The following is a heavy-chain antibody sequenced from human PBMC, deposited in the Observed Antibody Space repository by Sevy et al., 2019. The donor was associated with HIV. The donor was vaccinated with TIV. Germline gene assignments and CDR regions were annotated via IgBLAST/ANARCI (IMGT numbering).Heavy chain of an antibody. D-gene: IGHD6-13*01. V-gene: IGHV3-48*02. CDR2: ISSSSSTI. J-gene: IGHJ3*02. CDR1: GFTFSSYS. CDR3: ARDRHDIGSSSQEHAFDI. Sequence: GGSLRLSCAASGFTFSSYSMNWVRQAPGKGLEWVSYISSSSSTIYYAASVKGRFTISRDNAKNSLYLQMNSLRDEDTAVYYCARDRHDIGSSSQEHAFDIWGQGTMVTVS.